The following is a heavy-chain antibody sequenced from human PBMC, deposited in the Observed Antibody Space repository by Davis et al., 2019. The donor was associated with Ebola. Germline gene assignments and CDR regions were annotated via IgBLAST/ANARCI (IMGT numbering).Heavy chain of an antibody. CDR3: ARGRDAYKTGVD. D-gene: IGHD5-24*01. CDR2: INHSGST. J-gene: IGHJ4*02. V-gene: IGHV4-34*01. CDR1: AGSFSGYY. Sequence: MPGGSLTLSCAVYAGSFSGYYWSWLRQPPGKGLEWIGEINHSGSTNYNPSLKSRVTISVDTSKNQFSLKLSSVTAADTAVYYCARGRDAYKTGVDWGQGTLVTVAS.